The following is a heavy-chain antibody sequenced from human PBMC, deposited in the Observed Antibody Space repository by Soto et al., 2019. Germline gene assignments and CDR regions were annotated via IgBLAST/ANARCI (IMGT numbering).Heavy chain of an antibody. D-gene: IGHD2-21*02. Sequence: QVQLMQSGAEVKKPGASVKVSCKASGDTFTDYYIHWVRQAPGQGLEWMGTVNPSGGHTTYAQHFLGRVAKARDTSTSTLYMGLTCLTSEDTAVYYCARGGHVVVVAAALDYWGQGTLVTVSS. J-gene: IGHJ4*02. CDR2: VNPSGGHT. CDR3: ARGGHVVVVAAALDY. V-gene: IGHV1-46*01. CDR1: GDTFTDYY.